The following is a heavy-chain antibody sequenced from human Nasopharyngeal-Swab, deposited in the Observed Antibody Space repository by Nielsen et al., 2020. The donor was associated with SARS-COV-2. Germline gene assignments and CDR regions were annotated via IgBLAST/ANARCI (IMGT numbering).Heavy chain of an antibody. J-gene: IGHJ4*02. Sequence: GGSLKISCAASGFTFSSYGMHWVRQAPGKGLEWVAVISYDGSNKYYADSVKGRFTISRDNSKNTLYLQMNSLRAEDTAVYYCASLRFRGFRELGDYWGQGTLVTVSS. CDR1: GFTFSSYG. CDR2: ISYDGSNK. D-gene: IGHD7-27*01. V-gene: IGHV3-30*03. CDR3: ASLRFRGFRELGDY.